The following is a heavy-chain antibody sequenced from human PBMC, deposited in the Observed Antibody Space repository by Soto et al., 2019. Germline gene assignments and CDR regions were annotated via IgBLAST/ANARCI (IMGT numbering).Heavy chain of an antibody. J-gene: IGHJ4*03. V-gene: IGHV3-15*07. CDR3: TTDSYSAMIEVRFDY. Sequence: EVQLVDSGGDLVKPGGSLRLSCAGPVFAFNIAWINWVRQAQGRGREWVGRIKSKALGGTTDFAAPVRGRFAITRDDSRNMAYMQMNRLNTEDTAVYYCTTDSYSAMIEVRFDYWGHGTLVTVSS. D-gene: IGHD3-22*01. CDR2: IKSKALGGTT. CDR1: VFAFNIAW.